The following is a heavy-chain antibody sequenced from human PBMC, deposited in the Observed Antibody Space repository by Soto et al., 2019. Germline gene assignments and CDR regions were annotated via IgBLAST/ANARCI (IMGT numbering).Heavy chain of an antibody. CDR1: GFTFSSYA. CDR2: ISYDGSNK. J-gene: IGHJ3*02. V-gene: IGHV3-30*09. Sequence: QVQLVESGGGVVQPGRSLRLSCAASGFTFSSYAMHWVRQAPGKGLEWVAVISYDGSNKYYADSVKGRFASSRDNSKNTLYLQMNSLRAEDTAVYYCARDNHAFDIWGRGTMVTVSS. CDR3: ARDNHAFDI.